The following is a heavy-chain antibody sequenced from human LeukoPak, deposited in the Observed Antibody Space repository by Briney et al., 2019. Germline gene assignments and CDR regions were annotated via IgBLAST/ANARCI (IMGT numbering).Heavy chain of an antibody. Sequence: ASVKVSCKASGYTFTGYYIHWVRQAPGQGLEWMGWINPNSGGTNYAQKFQGRVTMTRDTSISTAYVELSRLRSDDTAVYYCARARTDRGSRGPYDIWGQGTMVTVSS. CDR1: GYTFTGYY. CDR3: ARARTDRGSRGPYDI. D-gene: IGHD3-10*01. CDR2: INPNSGGT. V-gene: IGHV1-2*02. J-gene: IGHJ3*02.